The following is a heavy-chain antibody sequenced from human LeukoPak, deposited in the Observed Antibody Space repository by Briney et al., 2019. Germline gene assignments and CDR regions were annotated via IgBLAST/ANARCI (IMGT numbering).Heavy chain of an antibody. D-gene: IGHD4-23*01. J-gene: IGHJ4*02. Sequence: GGSLRLSCAASGFTVSSTYMSWVRQAPGKGLEWVSLIYSDGATYYADSVKGRFTISRDNSKNTLYLQMNCLRAEDTAVYYCAREAGGNYFFDYWGQGTLVTVSS. CDR1: GFTVSSTY. CDR2: IYSDGAT. V-gene: IGHV3-53*01. CDR3: AREAGGNYFFDY.